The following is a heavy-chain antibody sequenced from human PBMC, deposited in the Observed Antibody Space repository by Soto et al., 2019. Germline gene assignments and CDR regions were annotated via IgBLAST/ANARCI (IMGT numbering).Heavy chain of an antibody. Sequence: GGSLRLSCAASGFKFSAFAMTWVRQVPGKGLEWVSSVSFSGNSPYYADAVKGRFTISKDNSNNTLYLQMNSLRDDDTATYYCAKRGSCGGDGGPFYFDYWGQGIQVTVSS. V-gene: IGHV3-23*01. J-gene: IGHJ4*02. CDR3: AKRGSCGGDGGPFYFDY. CDR1: GFKFSAFA. D-gene: IGHD2-21*01. CDR2: VSFSGNSP.